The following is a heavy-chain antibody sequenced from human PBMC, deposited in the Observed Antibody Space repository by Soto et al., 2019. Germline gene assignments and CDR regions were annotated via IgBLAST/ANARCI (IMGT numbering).Heavy chain of an antibody. Sequence: PGGSLRLSCAASGFTFGSYAMTWVRQAPGKGLEWVSAISASGDSTYYADSVKGRFTISRDNSKNTVYLQMNSLRADDTALYYCAKVFYVDYQARFDPWGRGTLVTVSS. CDR3: AKVFYVDYQARFDP. CDR1: GFTFGSYA. V-gene: IGHV3-23*01. J-gene: IGHJ5*02. D-gene: IGHD4-17*01. CDR2: ISASGDST.